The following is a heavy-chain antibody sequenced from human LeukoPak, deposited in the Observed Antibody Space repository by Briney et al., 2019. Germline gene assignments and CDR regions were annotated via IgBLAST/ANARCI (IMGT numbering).Heavy chain of an antibody. D-gene: IGHD5-24*01. Sequence: GGSLRLSCAASGFTFSSAWMTWVRQPPGKGLEWVGHIKSRTDGGSTDYSAPVKGRFTVSRDDSKNTVYLQMNSLKTEDSAVYYCATEFYSNGYNFWGQGTPVTVSA. CDR1: GFTFSSAW. J-gene: IGHJ4*02. CDR3: ATEFYSNGYNF. V-gene: IGHV3-15*01. CDR2: IKSRTDGGST.